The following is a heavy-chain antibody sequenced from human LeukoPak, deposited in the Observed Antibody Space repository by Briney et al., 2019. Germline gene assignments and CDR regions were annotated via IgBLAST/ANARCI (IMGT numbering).Heavy chain of an antibody. CDR2: IYSDATT. Sequence: GGSLRLSCAGSGFTVSTNYMSWVRQAPGKGLEWVSAIYSDATTYYTDSVKGRFTISRDTAKNTLYLQMSSLRAEDTAVYYCAKEYGGYSFALFEHWGQGTLVTVSS. D-gene: IGHD3-22*01. CDR1: GFTVSTNY. V-gene: IGHV3-53*01. J-gene: IGHJ4*02. CDR3: AKEYGGYSFALFEH.